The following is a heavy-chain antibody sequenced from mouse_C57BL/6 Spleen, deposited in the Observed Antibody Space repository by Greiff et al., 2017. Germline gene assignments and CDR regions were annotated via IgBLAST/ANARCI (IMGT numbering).Heavy chain of an antibody. CDR3: ARRTTVVATPFDY. Sequence: VQVVESGAELARPGASVKLSCKASGYTFTSYGISWVKQRTGQGLEWIGEIYPRSGNTYYNEKFKGKATLTADKSSSTAYMELRSLTSEDSAVYFCARRTTVVATPFDYWGQGTTLTVSS. V-gene: IGHV1-81*01. CDR1: GYTFTSYG. J-gene: IGHJ2*01. D-gene: IGHD1-1*01. CDR2: IYPRSGNT.